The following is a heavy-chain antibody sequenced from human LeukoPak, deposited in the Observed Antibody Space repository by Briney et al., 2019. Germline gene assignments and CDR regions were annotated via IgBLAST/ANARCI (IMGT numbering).Heavy chain of an antibody. CDR2: ISSSGDIR. J-gene: IGHJ4*02. V-gene: IGHV3-48*03. CDR1: GFTSSGYE. Sequence: GGSLRLSCTASGFTSSGYEMNWVRRAPGKGLEWVSYISSSGDIRSYADSVKGRFTISRDNAKNSLYLQMSTLRAEDTGVYYCARAVGSDWGQGTLVTVSS. D-gene: IGHD2-15*01. CDR3: ARAVGSD.